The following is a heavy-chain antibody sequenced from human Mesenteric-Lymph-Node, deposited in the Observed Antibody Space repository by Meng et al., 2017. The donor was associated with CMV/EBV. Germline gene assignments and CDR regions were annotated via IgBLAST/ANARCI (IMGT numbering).Heavy chain of an antibody. J-gene: IGHJ4*02. CDR3: ASVLLWFGAIDY. CDR2: IYYSGRT. D-gene: IGHD3-10*01. V-gene: IGHV4-39*01. Sequence: SETLSLTCTVSGGSISSSSYYWGWIRQPPGKGLEWIGRIYYSGRTYYNPSLKSRVTISVDTSKNQFSLKLSSVTAADTAVYYCASVLLWFGAIDYWGQGTLVTVSS. CDR1: GGSISSSSYY.